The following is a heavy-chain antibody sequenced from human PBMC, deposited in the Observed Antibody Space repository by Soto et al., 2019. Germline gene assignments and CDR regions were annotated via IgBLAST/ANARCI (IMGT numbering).Heavy chain of an antibody. CDR3: ARDLGSGYDPGDY. CDR2: IIPLVGTT. V-gene: IGHV1-69*14. J-gene: IGHJ4*02. D-gene: IGHD5-12*01. Sequence: QVQLVQSGAEVKKPGSSVKVSCKASGDTFSGYSISWVRQAPGQGLEWMGGIIPLVGTTNYAQRFQDRVPITADISTSTAYMELSSLKSEDTAIYYCARDLGSGYDPGDYWGQGTLVIVSS. CDR1: GDTFSGYS.